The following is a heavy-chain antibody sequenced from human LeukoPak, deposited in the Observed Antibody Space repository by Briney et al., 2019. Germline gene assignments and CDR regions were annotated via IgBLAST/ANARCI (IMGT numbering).Heavy chain of an antibody. Sequence: GASVKVSCKASGYTFTSYGISWVRQAPGQGLEWMGWISAYNGNTNYAQKLQGRVTMTTDTSTSTAYMELRSLRSDDTAVYYCARFRSRYQLRSIDAFDIWGQGTMVTVSS. D-gene: IGHD2-2*01. CDR1: GYTFTSYG. CDR3: ARFRSRYQLRSIDAFDI. V-gene: IGHV1-18*01. J-gene: IGHJ3*02. CDR2: ISAYNGNT.